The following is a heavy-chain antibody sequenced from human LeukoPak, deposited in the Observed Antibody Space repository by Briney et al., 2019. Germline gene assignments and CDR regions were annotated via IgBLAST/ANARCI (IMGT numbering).Heavy chain of an antibody. CDR3: ARDDVGSGFDY. V-gene: IGHV4-31*03. CDR2: IYYSGST. Sequence: PSQTLSLTCTVSGGSISSGGYYWTWIRQHPGKGLEWIGYIYYSGSTYYNPSLKSRVTISVDTSKNQFSLKLSSVTAADTAVYYCARDDVGSGFDYWGHGALVTVSS. D-gene: IGHD1-26*01. J-gene: IGHJ4*01. CDR1: GGSISSGGYY.